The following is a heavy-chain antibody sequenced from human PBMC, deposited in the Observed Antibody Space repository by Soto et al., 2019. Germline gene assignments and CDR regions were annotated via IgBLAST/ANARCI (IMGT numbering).Heavy chain of an antibody. CDR3: AIFAEH. J-gene: IGHJ4*02. CDR2: ISSSSSTI. Sequence: LRLSCAASGFTFSTYSMNWVRQAPGKGLEWVSYISSSSSTIFYTDSVKGRFTISRDNSKNTLYLQMNSLRAEDTAVYYCAIFAEHWGLGTLVTVSS. CDR1: GFTFSTYS. D-gene: IGHD1-1*01. V-gene: IGHV3-48*01.